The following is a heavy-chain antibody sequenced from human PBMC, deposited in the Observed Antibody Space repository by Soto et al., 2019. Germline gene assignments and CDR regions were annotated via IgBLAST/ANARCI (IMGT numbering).Heavy chain of an antibody. V-gene: IGHV3-11*01. D-gene: IGHD3-22*01. CDR3: AREGPISTMIPPFDI. CDR2: ISSSGSTI. Sequence: GGSLRLSCAASGFTFSDYYMSWIRQAPGKGLEWVSYISSSGSTIYYADSVKGRFTISRDNAKNSLYLQMNSLRAEDTAVYYCAREGPISTMIPPFDIWGQGTMVTVSS. J-gene: IGHJ3*02. CDR1: GFTFSDYY.